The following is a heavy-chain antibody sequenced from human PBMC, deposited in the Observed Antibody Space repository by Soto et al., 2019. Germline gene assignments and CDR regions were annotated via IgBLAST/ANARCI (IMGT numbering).Heavy chain of an antibody. Sequence: EVQLVESGGGLGKPGGSLRLSCAASGFTFSTYTMNWVRQAPGKGLEWVSSITSSDNHIYYADSVKGRFTISRDNAKNALYLQMNALRADDTAVYYCARAPSGSYSYFDPWGQGTLVTVSS. V-gene: IGHV3-21*01. CDR3: ARAPSGSYSYFDP. J-gene: IGHJ5*02. CDR1: GFTFSTYT. CDR2: ITSSDNHI. D-gene: IGHD1-26*01.